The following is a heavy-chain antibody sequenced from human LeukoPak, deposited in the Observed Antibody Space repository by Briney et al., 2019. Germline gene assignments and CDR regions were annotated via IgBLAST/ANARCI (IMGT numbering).Heavy chain of an antibody. Sequence: PGGSLRLSCAASGFTVSSNYMSWVRQAPGKGLEWVSLFYRGGSTYYADSVTGRFTISRDYSKNALCLQMNSLRAEDTAVYYCTTSTAYWGQGTLVTVSS. V-gene: IGHV3-66*01. J-gene: IGHJ4*02. CDR3: TTSTAY. CDR1: GFTVSSNY. D-gene: IGHD1-14*01. CDR2: FYRGGST.